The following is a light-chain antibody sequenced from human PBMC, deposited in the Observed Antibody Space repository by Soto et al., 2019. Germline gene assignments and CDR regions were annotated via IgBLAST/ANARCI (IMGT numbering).Light chain of an antibody. CDR2: AAT. CDR1: QNIDSSW. CDR3: QQSGPSPLT. J-gene: IGKJ4*01. V-gene: IGKV3-20*01. Sequence: EIVLTQSPGTLSLSPGERATLSCRASQNIDSSWLVGHQQKPGQAPRLLIYAATGRATGIPDRFSGSGSGTDFSLTISRLEPEDFEVYYCQQSGPSPLTFGGGTKVE.